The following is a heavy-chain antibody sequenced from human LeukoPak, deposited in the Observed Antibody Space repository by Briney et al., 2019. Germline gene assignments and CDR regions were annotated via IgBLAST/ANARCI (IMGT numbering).Heavy chain of an antibody. CDR3: ARVADFWSGNYKAFDY. CDR1: GFTFSSYW. J-gene: IGHJ4*02. Sequence: GGSLRLSCAASGFTFSSYWMSWVRQAPGKGLEWVANIRQDGSEKYYVDSVKGRFTISRDNAKNSLYLQMNSLRAEDTAVYYCARVADFWSGNYKAFDYWGQGTLVTVSS. D-gene: IGHD3-3*01. CDR2: IRQDGSEK. V-gene: IGHV3-7*01.